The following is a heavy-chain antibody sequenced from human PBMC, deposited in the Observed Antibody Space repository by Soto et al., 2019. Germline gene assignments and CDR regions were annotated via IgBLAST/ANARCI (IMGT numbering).Heavy chain of an antibody. CDR3: ARGRYCLTGRCFPNWFDS. Sequence: SETLSLTCSVSGDSISTVDYFWAWIRQPPGQALEYIGYIYKSATTYYNSSFESRVAISLDTSKSQFSLIVTSVTAADTAVYFCARGRYCLTGRCFPNWFDSWGQGTLVTVSS. CDR2: IYKSATT. V-gene: IGHV4-30-4*01. J-gene: IGHJ5*01. CDR1: GDSISTVDYF. D-gene: IGHD2-15*01.